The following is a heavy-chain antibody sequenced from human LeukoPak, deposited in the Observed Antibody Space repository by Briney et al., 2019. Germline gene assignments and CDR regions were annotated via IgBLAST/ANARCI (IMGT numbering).Heavy chain of an antibody. J-gene: IGHJ4*02. V-gene: IGHV4-59*01. D-gene: IGHD6-19*01. Sequence: PSETLSLTCTVSGGSISSYYWSWIRQPPGKGLEWIGYIYYSGSTNYNPSLKSRVTISVDTSKNQFSLKLSSVTAADTAVYYRARARRVQYSSGWLFDYWGQGTLVTVSS. CDR3: ARARRVQYSSGWLFDY. CDR2: IYYSGST. CDR1: GGSISSYY.